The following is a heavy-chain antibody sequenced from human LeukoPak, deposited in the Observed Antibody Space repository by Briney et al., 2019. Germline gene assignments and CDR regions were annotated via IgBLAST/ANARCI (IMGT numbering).Heavy chain of an antibody. J-gene: IGHJ4*02. D-gene: IGHD2-21*02. CDR2: IIPLFGTA. Sequence: ASVKVSCKASGGTFSSHAITWVRQAPGQGLEWMGGIIPLFGTANYAQKFQGRVTITADEYTNTGYMELSSLRSDDTAVYFCAGMPRLGDAKFFDYWAQGPLVNVSS. CDR3: AGMPRLGDAKFFDY. V-gene: IGHV1-69*13. CDR1: GGTFSSHA.